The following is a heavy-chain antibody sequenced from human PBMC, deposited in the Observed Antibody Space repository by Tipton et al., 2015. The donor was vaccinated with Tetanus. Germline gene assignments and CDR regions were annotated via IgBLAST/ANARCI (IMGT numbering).Heavy chain of an antibody. CDR3: ARGSQGLDP. J-gene: IGHJ5*02. V-gene: IGHV4-39*01. CDR2: LYDSGST. Sequence: LRLSCAVSGGSIDRSTWYWGWIRHSPGKGLEWIGGLYDSGSTHYNPPLESRVTVSVDTPRTLFSLTLNSVTAADTAIYYCARGSQGLDPWGPGTPVTVSS. CDR1: GGSIDRSTWY.